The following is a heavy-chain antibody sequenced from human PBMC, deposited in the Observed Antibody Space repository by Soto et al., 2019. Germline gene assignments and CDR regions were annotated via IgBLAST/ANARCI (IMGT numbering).Heavy chain of an antibody. V-gene: IGHV3-48*03. J-gene: IGHJ6*02. CDR2: INTGSTII. CDR1: GFTLSSYH. Sequence: EVQLVESGGGLVQPGGSLRLSCAASGFTLSSYHMDWVRQAPGKGVEWVSYINTGSTIIYYTDSVKGRFTISRDNARNSLYLQMDSLRAEDTAVYYCARDGSTETTNFHYAMDVWGQGTTVTVSS. D-gene: IGHD4-17*01. CDR3: ARDGSTETTNFHYAMDV.